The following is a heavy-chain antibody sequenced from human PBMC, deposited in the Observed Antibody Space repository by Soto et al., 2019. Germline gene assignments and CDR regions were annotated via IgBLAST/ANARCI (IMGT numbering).Heavy chain of an antibody. D-gene: IGHD6-13*01. Sequence: EVQLLESGGGLVQPGGYLRLSCVASGFTFSSYAMNWVRQAPGKGLEWVSAMSGGSGGSTHNADSVRGPLTILRDNSKNTMYLQMTSLRAEDTAVYFCARGFGIAAPYAMDVWGQGTTVTVSS. J-gene: IGHJ6*02. V-gene: IGHV3-23*01. CDR2: MSGGSGGST. CDR3: ARGFGIAAPYAMDV. CDR1: GFTFSSYA.